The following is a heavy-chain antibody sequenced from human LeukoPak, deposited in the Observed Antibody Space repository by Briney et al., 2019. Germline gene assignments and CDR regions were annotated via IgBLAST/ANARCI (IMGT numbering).Heavy chain of an antibody. D-gene: IGHD3-10*01. CDR1: GGSISSYY. Sequence: SETLSLTCTVSGGSISSYYWGWIRQPPGEGLEWIGTIYHSGTTYYSSSLKSRVTISVDTSKKQFSLKLSSVTAADTAVYYCARDAYYSGSGSYRQDYWGQGTLVTVSS. CDR2: IYHSGTT. CDR3: ARDAYYSGSGSYRQDY. V-gene: IGHV4-38-2*02. J-gene: IGHJ4*02.